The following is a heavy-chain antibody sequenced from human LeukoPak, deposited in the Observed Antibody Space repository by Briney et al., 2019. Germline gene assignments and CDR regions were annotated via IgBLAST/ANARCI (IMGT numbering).Heavy chain of an antibody. J-gene: IGHJ4*02. Sequence: ASVKVSCKASGYTFTGYYMHWVRLAPGQGLEWMGWINPNNGGTNYAQKFQGRVTMTRDTSISTAYTDLSRLTSDDTAVYYCARKISYTVGATDFDYWGQGTLVTVSS. CDR2: INPNNGGT. V-gene: IGHV1-2*02. D-gene: IGHD1-26*01. CDR1: GYTFTGYY. CDR3: ARKISYTVGATDFDY.